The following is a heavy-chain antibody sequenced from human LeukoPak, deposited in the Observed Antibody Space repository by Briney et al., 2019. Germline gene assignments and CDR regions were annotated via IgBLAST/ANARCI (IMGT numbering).Heavy chain of an antibody. J-gene: IGHJ4*02. CDR1: GFTVSSNY. V-gene: IGHV3-53*01. Sequence: PGGSLRLSCAASGFTVSSNYMNWVRQAPGKGPEWVSVIYGGGNIYYADSVKGRFTISRDNSKNTLYLQMNSLRAEDTAVYYCARGAGYNYPYYFDYWGQGTLVTVSS. CDR2: IYGGGNI. CDR3: ARGAGYNYPYYFDY. D-gene: IGHD5-24*01.